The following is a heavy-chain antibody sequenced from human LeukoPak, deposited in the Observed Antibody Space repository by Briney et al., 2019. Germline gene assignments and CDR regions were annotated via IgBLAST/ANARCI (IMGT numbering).Heavy chain of an antibody. D-gene: IGHD5-18*01. CDR1: GGSISSYY. CDR3: AREDIAMGSPSY. CDR2: IYYSGST. Sequence: PSETLSLTCTVSGGSISSYYWSWIRQPPGKGLEWIGYIYYSGSTNYNPSLKSRVTISVDTSKNQFSLKLSSVTAADTAVYYCAREDIAMGSPSYWGQGTLVTVSS. V-gene: IGHV4-59*01. J-gene: IGHJ4*02.